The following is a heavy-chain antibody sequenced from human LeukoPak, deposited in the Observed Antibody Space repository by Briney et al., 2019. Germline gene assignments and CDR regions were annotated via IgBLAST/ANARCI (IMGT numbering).Heavy chain of an antibody. CDR1: GFTFSSYS. V-gene: IGHV3-21*04. CDR2: ISSSSSYI. J-gene: IGHJ4*02. CDR3: TKRPFSGYFDY. Sequence: PGGSLRLSCAASGFTFSSYSMNWVRQAPGKGLEWVSSISSSSSYIYYADSVKGRFTISRDNSKNTLYLQMNSPRAEDTAVYYCTKRPFSGYFDYWGQGTLVTVSS. D-gene: IGHD1-1*01.